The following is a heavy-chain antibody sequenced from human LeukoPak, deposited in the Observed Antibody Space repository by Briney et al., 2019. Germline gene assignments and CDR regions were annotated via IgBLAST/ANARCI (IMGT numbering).Heavy chain of an antibody. D-gene: IGHD3-22*01. CDR1: GGSISSYY. CDR3: ARGGAIGDAFDI. CDR2: IYYSGST. Sequence: SETLSLTCTVSGGSISSYYWSWIRQPPGEGLEWIGYIYYSGSTNYNPSLKSRVTISVDTSKNQFSLKLSSVTAADTAVYYCARGGAIGDAFDIWGQGTMVTVS. V-gene: IGHV4-59*01. J-gene: IGHJ3*02.